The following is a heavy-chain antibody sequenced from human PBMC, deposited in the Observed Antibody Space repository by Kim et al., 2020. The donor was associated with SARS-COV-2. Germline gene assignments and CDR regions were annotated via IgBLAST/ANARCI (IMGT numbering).Heavy chain of an antibody. J-gene: IGHJ1*01. CDR1: GDSMTFYY. CDR3: ARHTDPSGRSFYLED. CDR2: ISHTGAT. Sequence: SETLSLTCTVSGDSMTFYYLSWMRQAPGKGLEWMGYISHTGATEYSPSLRSRITVSKDTSQKKFSLNLRSATATDTAIYYCARHTDPSGRSFYLEDWGRG. D-gene: IGHD3-3*01. V-gene: IGHV4-59*08.